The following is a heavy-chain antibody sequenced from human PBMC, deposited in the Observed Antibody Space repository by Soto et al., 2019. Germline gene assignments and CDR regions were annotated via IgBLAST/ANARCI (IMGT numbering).Heavy chain of an antibody. V-gene: IGHV3-21*01. CDR3: AREANNTDYYYYYMDV. D-gene: IGHD1-1*01. CDR1: GFTFSSYS. CDR2: ISSSSSYI. Sequence: GGSLRLSCAASGFTFSSYSMNWVRQAPGKGLEWVSSISSSSSYIYYADSVKGRFTISRDNAKNSLYLQMNSLRAEDTAVYYCAREANNTDYYYYYMDVWGKGTTVTVSS. J-gene: IGHJ6*03.